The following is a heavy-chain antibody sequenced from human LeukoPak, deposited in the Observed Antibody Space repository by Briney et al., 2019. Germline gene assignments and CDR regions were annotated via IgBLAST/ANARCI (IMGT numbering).Heavy chain of an antibody. CDR3: AGGESSSWRHFDY. CDR1: GFTFSSYC. J-gene: IGHJ4*02. Sequence: GGSLRLSCAASGFTFSSYCMNWVRQAPGKGLEWVANIKQDGSEKYYVDSVKGRFTISRDNSKNTLYLQMNSLRAEDTAVYYCAGGESSSWRHFDYWGQGTLVTVSS. CDR2: IKQDGSEK. D-gene: IGHD6-13*01. V-gene: IGHV3-7*02.